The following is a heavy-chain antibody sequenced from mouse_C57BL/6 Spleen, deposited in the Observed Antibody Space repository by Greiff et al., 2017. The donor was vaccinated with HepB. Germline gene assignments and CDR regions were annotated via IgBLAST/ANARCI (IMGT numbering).Heavy chain of an antibody. CDR2: IDPSDSYT. CDR1: GYTFTSYW. D-gene: IGHD3-1*01. Sequence: QVQLQQPGAELVMPGASVKLSCKASGYTFTSYWMHWVKQRPGQGLEWIGEIDPSDSYTNYNQKIKGKSTLTVDKSSSTAYMQLSSLTSEDSAVYYCSRGGSYCGGFAYWGQGTLVTVSA. V-gene: IGHV1-69*01. J-gene: IGHJ3*01. CDR3: SRGGSYCGGFAY.